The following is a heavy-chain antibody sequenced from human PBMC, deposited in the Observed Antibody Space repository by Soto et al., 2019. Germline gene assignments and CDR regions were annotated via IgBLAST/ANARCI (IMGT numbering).Heavy chain of an antibody. V-gene: IGHV1-3*01. D-gene: IGHD3-22*01. CDR2: INAGNGNT. J-gene: IGHJ5*02. Sequence: ASVKVSCKASGYTFTSYAMHWVRQAPGQRLEWMGWINAGNGNTKYSQKFQGRVTITRDTSASTAYMELSSLRSEDTAVYYCARDRSYYYDSSGYYEAPWFDPWGQGTLVTVSS. CDR1: GYTFTSYA. CDR3: ARDRSYYYDSSGYYEAPWFDP.